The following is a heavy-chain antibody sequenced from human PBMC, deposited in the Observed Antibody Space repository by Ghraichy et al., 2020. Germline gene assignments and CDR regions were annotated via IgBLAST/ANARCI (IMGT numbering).Heavy chain of an antibody. CDR1: GDSISSSGSY. D-gene: IGHD6-6*01. Sequence: SETLSLTCTVSGDSISSSGSYWGWVRQPPGKGLEWIGSISYSGSTYYKPSLKSRVTISIDTSKNQFSLKLSSVTAADTAVYYCAREYSSSPGYWGQEPWSPSPQ. J-gene: IGHJ4*01. CDR2: ISYSGST. V-gene: IGHV4-39*02. CDR3: AREYSSSPGY.